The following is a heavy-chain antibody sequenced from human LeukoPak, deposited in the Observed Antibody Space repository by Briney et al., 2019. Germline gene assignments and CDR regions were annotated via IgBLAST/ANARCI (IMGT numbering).Heavy chain of an antibody. CDR2: INHSGST. CDR3: ARGWYYYDSSGYPL. J-gene: IGHJ4*02. D-gene: IGHD3-22*01. CDR1: GGSFSGYY. Sequence: SETLSLTCAVYGGSFSGYYWSWIRQPPGKGLEWIGEINHSGSTNYNPSLKSRVTISVDTSKNQFSLKLSSVTAVDTAVYYCARGWYYYDSSGYPLWGQGTLVTVSS. V-gene: IGHV4-34*01.